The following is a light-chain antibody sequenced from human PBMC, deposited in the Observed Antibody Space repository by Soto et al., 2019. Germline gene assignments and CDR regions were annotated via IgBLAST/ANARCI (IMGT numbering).Light chain of an antibody. J-gene: IGKJ1*01. CDR3: QQYGSSPWT. Sequence: EIVLTQSPGTLSLSPGERATLSCRASQSVSSSYLAWCQQKPGQAPRLLIYGASSRATGIPDRFRGSGSGTDFTLTISRLEPEDFAVYYCQQYGSSPWTFGQGTKVDIK. CDR1: QSVSSSY. V-gene: IGKV3-20*01. CDR2: GAS.